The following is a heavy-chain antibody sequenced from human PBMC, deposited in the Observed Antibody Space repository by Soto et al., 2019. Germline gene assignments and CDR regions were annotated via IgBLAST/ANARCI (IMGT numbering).Heavy chain of an antibody. CDR3: ASRSYYYGSIDY. CDR1: GGSISSGDYY. Sequence: SETLSLTCTVSGGSISSGDYYWSWIRQPPGRGLEWIGYIFHSWSTYYTPSLKSRVTISLDTSKNQLSLKLSSVTAADTAVYYCASRSYYYGSIDYWGQGTLVTVSS. V-gene: IGHV4-30-4*01. J-gene: IGHJ4*02. CDR2: IFHSWST. D-gene: IGHD3-10*01.